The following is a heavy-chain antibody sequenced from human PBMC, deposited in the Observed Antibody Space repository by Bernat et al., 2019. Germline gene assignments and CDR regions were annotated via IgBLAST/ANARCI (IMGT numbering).Heavy chain of an antibody. CDR1: GFAFNPNW. J-gene: IGHJ4*02. CDR3: AREGGAGYSFDY. Sequence: EVQLVESGGGLVQPGGSLRLSCAASGFAFNPNWMTWVGQPPGKGLEWVANINQDGSEKNYVNSVKGRFTIFRDNTKGSLFLQMNGLRAEDTAYYYCAREGGAGYSFDYWGQGALVTVSS. CDR2: INQDGSEK. D-gene: IGHD3-16*01. V-gene: IGHV3-7*03.